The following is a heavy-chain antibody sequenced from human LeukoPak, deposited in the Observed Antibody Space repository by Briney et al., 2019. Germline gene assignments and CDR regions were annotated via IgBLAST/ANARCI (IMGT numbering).Heavy chain of an antibody. V-gene: IGHV3-23*01. Sequence: PGGSLRLSCAASGFTFSSYAVSWVRQAPGKGLEWVSPISGSGSSTHYADSVKGRFTISRDNSKNTLYLQMNSLRAEDTAVYYCAKGVAVASPYYFDYWGQGTLVTVSS. J-gene: IGHJ4*02. CDR3: AKGVAVASPYYFDY. CDR2: ISGSGSST. CDR1: GFTFSSYA. D-gene: IGHD6-19*01.